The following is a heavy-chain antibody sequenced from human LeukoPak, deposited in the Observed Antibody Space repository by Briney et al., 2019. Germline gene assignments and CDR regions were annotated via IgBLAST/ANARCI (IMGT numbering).Heavy chain of an antibody. D-gene: IGHD2-8*01. CDR2: FLYDGNNN. CDR3: ARGRSRRMLPRRYWFDP. CDR1: AFTVPSLG. Sequence: SLSLSCAASAFTVPSLGMRWDRPAPGKGLEWGADFLYDGNNNYYADSVKGRFTISRDNSKNTLYLQMNSLRAEDTAVYYCARGRSRRMLPRRYWFDPWGQGTLVTVSS. J-gene: IGHJ5*02. V-gene: IGHV3-30*03.